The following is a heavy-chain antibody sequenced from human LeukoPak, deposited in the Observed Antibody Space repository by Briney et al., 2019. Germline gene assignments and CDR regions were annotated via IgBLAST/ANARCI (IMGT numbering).Heavy chain of an antibody. CDR3: ARARSGAFDI. CDR2: IYTSGST. J-gene: IGHJ3*02. V-gene: IGHV4-61*02. CDR1: GGSISSGSYY. Sequence: PSQTLPLTCTVSGGSISSGSYYWSWIRQPAGKGLEWIGRIYTSGSTNYNPSLKSRVTISVDTSKNQFSLKLSSVTAADTAVYYCARARSGAFDIWGQGTMVTVSS.